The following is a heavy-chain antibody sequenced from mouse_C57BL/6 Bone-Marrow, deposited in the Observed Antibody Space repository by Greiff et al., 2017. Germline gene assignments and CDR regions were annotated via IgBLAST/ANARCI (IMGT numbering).Heavy chain of an antibody. D-gene: IGHD2-3*01. V-gene: IGHV1-47*01. J-gene: IGHJ3*01. CDR3: AIPIYDGYYWFAY. Sequence: VQVVESGAELVKPGASVKMSCKASGYTFTTYPIEWMKQNHGKSLEWIGNFHPYNDDTKYNEKFKGKATLTVEKSSSTVYLELSRLTSDDSAVYYCAIPIYDGYYWFAYWGQGTLVTVSA. CDR2: FHPYNDDT. CDR1: GYTFTTYP.